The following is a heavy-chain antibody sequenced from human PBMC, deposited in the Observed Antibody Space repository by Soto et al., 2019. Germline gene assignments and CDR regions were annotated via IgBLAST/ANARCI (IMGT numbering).Heavy chain of an antibody. CDR1: GGSVSSGSYY. D-gene: IGHD2-15*01. CDR3: ARDRVEVVVAATLNYYYGMDV. CDR2: IYYSGST. Sequence: SETLSLTCTVSGGSVSSGSYYWSWIRQPPGKGLEWIGYIYYSGSTNYNPSLKSRVTISVDTSKNQFSLKLSSVTAADTAVYYCARDRVEVVVAATLNYYYGMDVWGQGTTVTVPS. V-gene: IGHV4-61*01. J-gene: IGHJ6*02.